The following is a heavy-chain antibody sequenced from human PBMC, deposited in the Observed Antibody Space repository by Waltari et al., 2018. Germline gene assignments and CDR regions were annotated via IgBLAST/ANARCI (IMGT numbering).Heavy chain of an antibody. CDR2: IYYSGST. Sequence: QLQLQESGPGLVKPSETLSLTCTVSGGSISSSSYYWGWIRQPPGTGREGSGRIYYSGSTYYNPSLKSRVTISVDTSKNQFSLKLSSVTAADTAVYYCARSGNYYDSSGYYSYYYYYGMDVWGQGTTVTASS. CDR1: GGSISSSSYY. J-gene: IGHJ6*02. CDR3: ARSGNYYDSSGYYSYYYYYGMDV. D-gene: IGHD3-22*01. V-gene: IGHV4-39*07.